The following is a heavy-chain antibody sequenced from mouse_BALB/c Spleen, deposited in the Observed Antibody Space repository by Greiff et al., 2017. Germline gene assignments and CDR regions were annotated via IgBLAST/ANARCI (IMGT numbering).Heavy chain of an antibody. D-gene: IGHD1-1*02. J-gene: IGHJ3*01. V-gene: IGHV1-77*01. Sequence: QVQLKQSGPELVKPGASVTMSCKASGYTFTDYVISWVKQRTGQGLEWIGEIYPGSGSTYYNAKFKGKATLTADNSSNTAYMQLSSLTSEDSAVYFCAREVGGAFAYWGQGTLVTVSA. CDR2: IYPGSGST. CDR3: AREVGGAFAY. CDR1: GYTFTDYV.